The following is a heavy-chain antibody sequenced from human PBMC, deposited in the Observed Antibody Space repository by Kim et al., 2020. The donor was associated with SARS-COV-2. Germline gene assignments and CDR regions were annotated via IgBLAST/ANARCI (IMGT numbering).Heavy chain of an antibody. J-gene: IGHJ5*01. CDR3: VTLGSSSWYDY. V-gene: IGHV4-31*02. D-gene: IGHD6-13*01. Sequence: CYNPYLKSRVTIAVDTSENQFSLKLSSVTAADTAVYCCVTLGSSSWYDYWGHGTLVTVSS.